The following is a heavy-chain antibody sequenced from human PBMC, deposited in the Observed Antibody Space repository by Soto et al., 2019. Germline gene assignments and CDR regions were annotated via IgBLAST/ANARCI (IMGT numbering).Heavy chain of an antibody. J-gene: IGHJ6*01. CDR1: GFTFSSYG. V-gene: IGHV3-30*18. D-gene: IGHD6-19*01. CDR3: AKDRGWLAERYYDGMDV. CDR2: ISYDGSNK. Sequence: QVQLVESGGGVVQPGRSLRLSCAASGFTFSSYGMHWVRQAPGKGLEWVAVISYDGSNKYYADSVKGRFTISRDNSKNTLYLQMNSLRAEDTAVYYCAKDRGWLAERYYDGMDVW.